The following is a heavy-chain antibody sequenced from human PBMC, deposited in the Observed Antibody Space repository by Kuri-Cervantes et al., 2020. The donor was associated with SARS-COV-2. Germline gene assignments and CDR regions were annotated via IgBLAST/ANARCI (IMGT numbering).Heavy chain of an antibody. CDR2: INHSGST. J-gene: IGHJ6*02. CDR3: ARGRTVTTLYYYYYYDMDV. V-gene: IGHV4-34*01. Sequence: GSLRLSCAVYGGSFSGYYWSWIRQPPGKGLEWIGEINHSGSTNYNPSPKSRVTISVDTSKNQFSLKLSSVTAADTAVYYCARGRTVTTLYYYYYYDMDVWGQGTTVTVSS. D-gene: IGHD4-11*01. CDR1: GGSFSGYY.